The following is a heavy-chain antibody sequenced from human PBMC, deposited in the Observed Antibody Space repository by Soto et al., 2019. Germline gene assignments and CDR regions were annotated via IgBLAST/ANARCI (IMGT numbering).Heavy chain of an antibody. CDR2: ISAGGYNT. V-gene: IGHV3-23*01. Sequence: DVQLLESGGGLVQPGGSLRLSCADSGFTFSTYAINWVRQAPGKGLEWVSAISAGGYNTDYADSVKGLFTISRDNSKNTLYLQMNSLSAEDTAVYYCAKDHTVYSGYDYYYGMDVWGQGTTVTVSS. CDR1: GFTFSTYA. D-gene: IGHD1-26*01. J-gene: IGHJ6*02. CDR3: AKDHTVYSGYDYYYGMDV.